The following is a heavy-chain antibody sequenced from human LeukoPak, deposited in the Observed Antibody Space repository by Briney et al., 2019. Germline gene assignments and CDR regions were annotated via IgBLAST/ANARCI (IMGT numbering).Heavy chain of an antibody. CDR3: HRDDFWSGLPYDY. V-gene: IGHV3-11*04. D-gene: IGHD3-3*01. CDR2: ISSSGSTI. Sequence: PGGSLRLSCAASGFTFSDYYMSWIRQAPGKGLEWVSYISSSGSTIYYADSVKGRFTISRDNAKNSLYLQMNSLRAEDTAVYYCHRDDFWSGLPYDYWGQGTLVTVSS. J-gene: IGHJ4*02. CDR1: GFTFSDYY.